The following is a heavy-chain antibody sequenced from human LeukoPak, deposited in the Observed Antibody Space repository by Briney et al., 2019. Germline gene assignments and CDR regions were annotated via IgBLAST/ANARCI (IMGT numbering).Heavy chain of an antibody. J-gene: IGHJ4*02. D-gene: IGHD4-23*01. Sequence: ASVKVSCKASGYTFTSYYMHWVRQAPGQGLEWVGIINPNGGTTTYAQRFQGKVTMTRDTSTRTYFMELSSLRSEDTALYYCARGFFYGGNERGLDYWGQGPWSPSPQ. CDR1: GYTFTSYY. CDR3: ARGFFYGGNERGLDY. CDR2: INPNGGTT. V-gene: IGHV1-46*01.